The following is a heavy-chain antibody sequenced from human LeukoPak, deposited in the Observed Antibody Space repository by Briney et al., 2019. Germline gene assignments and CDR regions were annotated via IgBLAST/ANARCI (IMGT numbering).Heavy chain of an antibody. D-gene: IGHD6-19*01. CDR3: ASFSRSGWPDY. CDR1: GGSFSGHY. J-gene: IGHJ4*02. CDR2: INHSGST. V-gene: IGHV4-34*01. Sequence: SETLSLTCAVYGGSFSGHYWSWIRQPPGKGLEWLGEINHSGSTNYNPSLKSRVTISVDTSKNQFSLKLSSVTAADTAVYYCASFSRSGWPDYWGQGTLVTVSS.